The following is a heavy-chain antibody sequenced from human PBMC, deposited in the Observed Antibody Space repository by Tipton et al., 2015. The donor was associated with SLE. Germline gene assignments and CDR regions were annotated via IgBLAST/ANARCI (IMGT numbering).Heavy chain of an antibody. J-gene: IGHJ4*02. D-gene: IGHD3-16*01. Sequence: SLRLSCAASGFTFSSYGMHWVRQAPGKGLEWVAVISYDGSNKYYADSVKGRFTISRDNSKNTLYLQMNSLRAEDTAVYYCATARGSEDYWGQGTLVTVSS. CDR1: GFTFSSYG. V-gene: IGHV3-30*03. CDR2: ISYDGSNK. CDR3: ATARGSEDY.